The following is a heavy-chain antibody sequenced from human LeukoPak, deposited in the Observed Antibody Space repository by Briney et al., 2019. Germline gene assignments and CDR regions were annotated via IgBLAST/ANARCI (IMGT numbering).Heavy chain of an antibody. V-gene: IGHV3-30*18. D-gene: IGHD2-2*01. J-gene: IGHJ4*02. CDR2: ISYDGSNK. CDR1: GFTFNNYG. CDR3: AKDYCSSSSCYGEY. Sequence: PGGSLRLSCAASGFTFNNYGMHWVRQAPGKGLXXXXVISYDGSNKYYADSVKGRFTISRDNSKNTLYLQMNSLRAEDTAVYYCAKDYCSSSSCYGEYWGQGTLVTVSS.